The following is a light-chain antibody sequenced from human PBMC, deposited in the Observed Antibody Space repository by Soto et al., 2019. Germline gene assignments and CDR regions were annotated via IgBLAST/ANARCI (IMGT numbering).Light chain of an antibody. CDR2: RDS. Sequence: ELTQPLSVSVALGQTARITCGGNNIGSKNVHWYQQKPGQAPVLVIYRDSNRPSRIPERFTGSNSGNTATLTISRAQAGDEADYYCQVWDSSAAYVVFGGGTKLTVL. CDR1: NIGSKN. J-gene: IGLJ2*01. CDR3: QVWDSSAAYVV. V-gene: IGLV3-9*01.